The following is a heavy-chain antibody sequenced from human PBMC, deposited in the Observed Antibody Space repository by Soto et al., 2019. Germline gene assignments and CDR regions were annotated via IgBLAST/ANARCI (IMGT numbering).Heavy chain of an antibody. V-gene: IGHV4-59*01. CDR3: ARDHRGSSWYGWWFDP. Sequence: PSETLSPPGTVSGASIINYYWAWIRQSPGGGLESIGYVSNTATTTYNPSLKNRVTISVDASKSQFYLKLRSVTAADTAVYYCARDHRGSSWYGWWFDPWGQGTLVTVSS. CDR1: GASIINYY. D-gene: IGHD6-13*01. J-gene: IGHJ5*02. CDR2: VSNTATT.